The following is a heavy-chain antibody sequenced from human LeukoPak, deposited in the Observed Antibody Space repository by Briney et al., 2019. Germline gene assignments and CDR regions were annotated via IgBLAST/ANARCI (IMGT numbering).Heavy chain of an antibody. J-gene: IGHJ4*02. D-gene: IGHD3-22*01. V-gene: IGHV3-30-3*01. Sequence: PGRSLRLSCAASGFTFSSYAMHWVRQAPGKGLEWVAVISYDGSNKYYADSVKGRFTIPRDNSKNTLYLQMNSLRAEDTAVYYCARDNYYDSSGYLAYWGQGTLVTVSS. CDR1: GFTFSSYA. CDR2: ISYDGSNK. CDR3: ARDNYYDSSGYLAY.